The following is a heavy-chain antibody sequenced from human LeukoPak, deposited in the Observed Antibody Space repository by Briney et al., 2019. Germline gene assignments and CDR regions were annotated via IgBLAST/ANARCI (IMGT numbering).Heavy chain of an antibody. CDR1: GYTFTDYY. CDR3: ARGRLVGGTTGEIYDY. V-gene: IGHV1-2*02. D-gene: IGHD1-26*01. Sequence: ASVKVSCKASGYTFTDYYLHWVRQAPGQGLGWMGWINPNSGGTNYAQKFQGRVTMTRDTSISTAYMELSRLRSDDTAVYYCARGRLVGGTTGEIYDYWGQGTLVTVSS. J-gene: IGHJ4*02. CDR2: INPNSGGT.